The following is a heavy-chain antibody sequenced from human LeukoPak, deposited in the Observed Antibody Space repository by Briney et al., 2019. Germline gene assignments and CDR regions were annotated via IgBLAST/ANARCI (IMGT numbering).Heavy chain of an antibody. CDR3: ARGESSGWVGPIGPVYFDY. CDR1: GFTFSNAW. V-gene: IGHV3-64*01. Sequence: GGSLRLSCAASGFTFSNAWMSWVRQAPGKGLEYVSAISSNGGSTYYANSVEGRFTISRDNSKNTLYLQMGSLRAEDMAVYYCARGESSGWVGPIGPVYFDYWGQGTLVTVSS. CDR2: ISSNGGST. J-gene: IGHJ4*02. D-gene: IGHD6-19*01.